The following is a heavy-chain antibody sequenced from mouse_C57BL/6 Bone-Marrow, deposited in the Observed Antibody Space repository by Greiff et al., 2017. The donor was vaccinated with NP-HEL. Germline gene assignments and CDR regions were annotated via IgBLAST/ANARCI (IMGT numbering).Heavy chain of an antibody. CDR1: GFNIKDDY. V-gene: IGHV14-4*01. CDR2: IDPENGDT. D-gene: IGHD2-10*01. J-gene: IGHJ3*01. Sequence: EVQLQQSGAELVRPGASVKLSCTASGFNIKDDYMHWVKQRPEQGLEWIGWIDPENGDTEYASKFQGKSTITADTSSNTAYLQLSSLTSEDTAVYYCTAYYCNLGFAYWGQGAPVTVSA. CDR3: TAYYCNLGFAY.